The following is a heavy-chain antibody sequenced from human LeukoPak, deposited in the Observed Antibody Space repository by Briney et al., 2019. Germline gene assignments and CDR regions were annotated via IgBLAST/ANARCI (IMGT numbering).Heavy chain of an antibody. Sequence: PSETLPLTCTVSGASINSYYWHWVRQSPGKGLEWIGYVHTSGSTDYNPSLKSRVTISVDTSKNQFSLKLSSVTAADTAVYYCASQDRNLHYYDSSGYFVYWGQGTLVTVSS. CDR2: VHTSGST. V-gene: IGHV4-59*01. CDR1: GASINSYY. J-gene: IGHJ4*02. D-gene: IGHD3-22*01. CDR3: ASQDRNLHYYDSSGYFVY.